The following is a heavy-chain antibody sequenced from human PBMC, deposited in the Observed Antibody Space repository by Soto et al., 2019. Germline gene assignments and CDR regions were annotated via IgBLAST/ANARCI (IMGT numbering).Heavy chain of an antibody. V-gene: IGHV3-72*01. CDR1: GFTFSDHY. Sequence: EVQLVESGGGLVQPGGSLRLSCAASGFTFSDHYMEWVRQAPGKGLEWVGRIRNKANSNTTEYAVSVKGRFTISRDNSKNSLSLQMNSLKTEDTAVYYCAGAWVGVLKYFDYWGQGTLVIVSS. CDR3: AGAWVGVLKYFDY. D-gene: IGHD3-10*01. J-gene: IGHJ4*02. CDR2: IRNKANSNTT.